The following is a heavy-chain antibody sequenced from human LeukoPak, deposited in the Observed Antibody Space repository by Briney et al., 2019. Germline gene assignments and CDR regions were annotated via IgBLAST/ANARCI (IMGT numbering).Heavy chain of an antibody. V-gene: IGHV3-7*03. CDR1: GFTFSSYG. CDR3: AREDYIDPLPYY. J-gene: IGHJ4*02. Sequence: GGSLRLSCAASGFTFSSYGMSWVRQVPGKGLEWVANIKQDGSEKYYVDSVKGRFTISRDNAKNSLYLQMNSLRAEDTAVYYCAREDYIDPLPYYWGQGTLVTVSS. CDR2: IKQDGSEK. D-gene: IGHD3-10*01.